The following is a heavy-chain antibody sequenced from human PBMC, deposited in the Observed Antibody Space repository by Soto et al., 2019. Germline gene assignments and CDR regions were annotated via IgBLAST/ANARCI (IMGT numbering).Heavy chain of an antibody. CDR2: IYYSGST. D-gene: IGHD3-22*01. CDR3: ARERGDYYYDSSGYPDY. V-gene: IGHV4-31*03. Sequence: SETLSLTCTVSGGSICSGGYYWSWIRQHPGKGMEWIGYIYYSGSTYYNPSLKSRVTISVDTSKNQFSLKLSSVTAADTAVYYCARERGDYYYDSSGYPDYWGQGTLVTVSS. CDR1: GGSICSGGYY. J-gene: IGHJ4*02.